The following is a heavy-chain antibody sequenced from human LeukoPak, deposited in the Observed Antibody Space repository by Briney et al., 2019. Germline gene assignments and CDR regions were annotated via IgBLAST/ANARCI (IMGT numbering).Heavy chain of an antibody. CDR2: ISYDGSNK. Sequence: RGSLRLSCAASGFTFSSYGMHWVRQAPGKGLEWVAVISYDGSNKYYADSVKGRFTISRDNSKNTLYLQMNSLRAEDTAVYYCAKGDELAVPDTSGYFQHWGQGTLVTVSS. V-gene: IGHV3-30*18. D-gene: IGHD6-19*01. CDR1: GFTFSSYG. CDR3: AKGDELAVPDTSGYFQH. J-gene: IGHJ1*01.